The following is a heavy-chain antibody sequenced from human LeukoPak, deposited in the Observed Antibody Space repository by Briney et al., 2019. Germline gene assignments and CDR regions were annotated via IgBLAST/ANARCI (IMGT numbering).Heavy chain of an antibody. CDR2: IRYDGSNK. Sequence: GGSLRLSCAASGFTFSSYGMHWVRQAPGKELEWVAFIRYDGSNKYYADFVKGRFTISRDNSKNTLYLQMNSLRAEDTAVYYCAKGSGFPEYSSSWFIDYWGQGTLVTVSS. CDR1: GFTFSSYG. V-gene: IGHV3-30*02. J-gene: IGHJ4*02. CDR3: AKGSGFPEYSSSWFIDY. D-gene: IGHD6-13*01.